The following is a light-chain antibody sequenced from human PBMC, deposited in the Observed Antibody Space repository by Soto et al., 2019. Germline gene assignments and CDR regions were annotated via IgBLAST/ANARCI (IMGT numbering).Light chain of an antibody. CDR1: QSVSSSY. CDR3: KQYGSSPPYT. Sequence: EIVLTQSPGTLSLSPGERATLSCRASQSVSSSYLAWYQQKPGQAPRLLIYGASSRATGIPDRFSGSGSGADFTLTLSRLDPEAFAVHYCKQYGSSPPYTFGQGNKLQIK. CDR2: GAS. J-gene: IGKJ2*01. V-gene: IGKV3-20*01.